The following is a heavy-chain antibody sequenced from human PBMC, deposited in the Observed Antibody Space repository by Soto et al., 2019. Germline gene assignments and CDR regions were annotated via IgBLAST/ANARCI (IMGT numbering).Heavy chain of an antibody. Sequence: GESLKMSCKGSGYSFTSYWIGWVRQMPGKGLEWMGIIYPGDSDTRYSPSFQGQVTISADKSISTAYLQWSSLKASDTAMYYCATSSDGYYYGSGAQGAFDIWGQGTMVTVSS. D-gene: IGHD3-10*01. V-gene: IGHV5-51*01. CDR1: GYSFTSYW. CDR3: ATSSDGYYYGSGAQGAFDI. CDR2: IYPGDSDT. J-gene: IGHJ3*02.